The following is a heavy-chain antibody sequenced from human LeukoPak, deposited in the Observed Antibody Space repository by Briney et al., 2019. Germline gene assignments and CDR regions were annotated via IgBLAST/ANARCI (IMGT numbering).Heavy chain of an antibody. V-gene: IGHV4-39*05. CDR1: GGSISSSNYY. Sequence: SETPSLTCTVSGGSISSSNYYWGWIRQPPGKGLEWIGSIYYSGSTYYNPSLKSRVTISVDTSKNQFSLKLTSVTAADTAVYYCAIADRGWFGVGDYWGQGTLVTVSS. J-gene: IGHJ4*02. D-gene: IGHD3-10*01. CDR2: IYYSGST. CDR3: AIADRGWFGVGDY.